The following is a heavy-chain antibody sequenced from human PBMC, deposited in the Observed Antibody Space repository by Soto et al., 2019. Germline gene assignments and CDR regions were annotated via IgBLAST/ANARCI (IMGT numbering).Heavy chain of an antibody. CDR1: GGSISSGGYY. J-gene: IGHJ4*02. CDR3: ARVSVAAAVVDY. Sequence: QVQLQESGPGLVKPSQTLSLTCTVSGGSISSGGYYCSWIRQHPGKGLEWIGYIYYSGSTYYNPSLKSRVTISVDTSKNQFSLKLSSVTSADTAVYYCARVSVAAAVVDYWGQGTLVTVSS. V-gene: IGHV4-31*03. D-gene: IGHD6-13*01. CDR2: IYYSGST.